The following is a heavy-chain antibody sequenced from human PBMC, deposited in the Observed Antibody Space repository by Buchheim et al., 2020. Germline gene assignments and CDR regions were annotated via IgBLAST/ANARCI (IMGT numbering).Heavy chain of an antibody. D-gene: IGHD4-17*01. Sequence: EVQLVETGGGLIQPGGSLRLSCAASGFTVSSNYLSWVRQAPGKGLEWVSVIYSGGSTYYADSVQGRFTISRANSKNTLYLQMNSRRAEDTAVYYCARDSWDYGGNNWFDPWGQGTL. CDR1: GFTVSSNY. CDR2: IYSGGST. V-gene: IGHV3-53*02. CDR3: ARDSWDYGGNNWFDP. J-gene: IGHJ5*02.